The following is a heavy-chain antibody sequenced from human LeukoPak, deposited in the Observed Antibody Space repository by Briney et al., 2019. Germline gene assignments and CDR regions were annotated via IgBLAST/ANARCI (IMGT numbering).Heavy chain of an antibody. D-gene: IGHD6-19*01. CDR2: MNPNSGNT. V-gene: IGHV1-8*01. J-gene: IGHJ3*02. CDR1: GYTFTSYD. Sequence: ASVKVSCTASGYTFTSYDINWVRQATGQGLEWMGWMNPNSGNTGYAQKFQGRVTMTRNTSISTAYMELSSLRSEDTAVYYCARKRGSSGWYLRGAFDIWGQGTMVTVSS. CDR3: ARKRGSSGWYLRGAFDI.